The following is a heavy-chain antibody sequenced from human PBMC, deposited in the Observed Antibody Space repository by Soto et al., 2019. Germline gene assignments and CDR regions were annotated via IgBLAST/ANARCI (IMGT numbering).Heavy chain of an antibody. CDR3: AKVGDYDILTGPPFDY. V-gene: IGHV3-23*01. CDR1: GFTFSSYA. D-gene: IGHD3-9*01. Sequence: GGSLRLSCAASGFTFSSYAMSWVRQAPGKGLEWVSAISGSGSSTYYADSVKGRFTISRDNSKNMLYLQMNSLRAEGTAVYYCAKVGDYDILTGPPFDYWGQGTLVTVSS. J-gene: IGHJ4*02. CDR2: ISGSGSST.